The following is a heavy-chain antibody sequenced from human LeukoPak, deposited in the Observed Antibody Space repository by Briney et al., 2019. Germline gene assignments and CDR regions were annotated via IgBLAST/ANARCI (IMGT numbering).Heavy chain of an antibody. V-gene: IGHV3-11*06. Sequence: GGSLRLSCAASGFTFSDYYMSWIRQAPGKGLEWVSYISTSSSYTNYADSVKGRFTISRDNAKNSLYLQMNSLRAEDTAVYYCARDDIMVRGVIYYHYGMDVWGKGTTVTVSS. D-gene: IGHD3-10*01. J-gene: IGHJ6*04. CDR3: ARDDIMVRGVIYYHYGMDV. CDR2: ISTSSSYT. CDR1: GFTFSDYY.